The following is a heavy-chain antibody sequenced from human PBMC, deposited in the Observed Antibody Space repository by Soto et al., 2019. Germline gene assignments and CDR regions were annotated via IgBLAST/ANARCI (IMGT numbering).Heavy chain of an antibody. CDR3: ARHIYCSGGSCYSGGYWFDP. D-gene: IGHD2-15*01. V-gene: IGHV4-39*01. CDR2: IYYSGST. J-gene: IGHJ5*02. CDR1: GGSISSTNYY. Sequence: QLQLQESGPGLVKPSETLSLTCTVSGGSISSTNYYWGWIRQRPGKGLEWIGTIYYSGSTYYNPSLKSRVTISLDTSKNPFSLKLSSVTAADTAVYYCARHIYCSGGSCYSGGYWFDPWGQGTLVTVSS.